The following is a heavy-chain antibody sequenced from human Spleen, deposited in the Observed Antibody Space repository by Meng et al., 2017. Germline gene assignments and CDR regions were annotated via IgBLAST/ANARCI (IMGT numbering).Heavy chain of an antibody. D-gene: IGHD2-15*01. CDR3: ARNRCSGGSCP. CDR2: INHSGST. CDR1: GGSFSGYY. V-gene: IGHV4-34*01. Sequence: VQLQQWGAGLLKPSVPLSLTCAVYGGSFSGYYWSWIRQPPGKGLEWIGEINHSGSTNYNPSLKSRVTISGDTSKNQFSLKLSSVTAADTAVYYCARNRCSGGSCPWGQGTLVTVSS. J-gene: IGHJ5*02.